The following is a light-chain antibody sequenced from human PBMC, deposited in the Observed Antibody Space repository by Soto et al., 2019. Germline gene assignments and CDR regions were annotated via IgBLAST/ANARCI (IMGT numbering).Light chain of an antibody. CDR1: TDESGVYDC. J-gene: IGLJ1*01. CDR3: KSYAGSNTYV. Sequence: QSALTQPPSASGSPGQSVTISCTGTTDESGVYDCVSWYQHHPGKAPRLMIYEVVQRPSGVPERFSGFKSVNTASLTVSGLQAANEPNYFCKSYAGSNTYVFGSGTKVTVL. V-gene: IGLV2-8*01. CDR2: EVV.